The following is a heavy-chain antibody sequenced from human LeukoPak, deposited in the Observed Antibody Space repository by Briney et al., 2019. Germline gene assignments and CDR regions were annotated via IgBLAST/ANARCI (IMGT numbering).Heavy chain of an antibody. V-gene: IGHV1-8*01. D-gene: IGHD6-13*01. J-gene: IGHJ6*03. Sequence: ASVKVSCKASGYTFTSYDINWVRQATGEGLEWMGWMNPNSGNTGYAQKFQGRVTMTRNTSISTAYMELSSLRSEDTAVYYCARHGEIAAAGNYYYYMDVWGKGTTVTVSS. CDR2: MNPNSGNT. CDR1: GYTFTSYD. CDR3: ARHGEIAAAGNYYYYMDV.